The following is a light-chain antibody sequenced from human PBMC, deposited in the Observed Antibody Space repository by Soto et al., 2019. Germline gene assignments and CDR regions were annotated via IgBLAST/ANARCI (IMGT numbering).Light chain of an antibody. CDR1: QGISSY. V-gene: IGKV1-8*01. J-gene: IGKJ1*01. CDR3: QQYYSYHRK. CDR2: AAS. Sequence: AIRMTQSPSSLSASTGDRVTITCRASQGISSYLAWYQQKPGKAPKLLIYAASTLQSGVPSRFSGSGSGTDFTLTISCLQSEDFATYYCQQYYSYHRKCGQEPKVDIK.